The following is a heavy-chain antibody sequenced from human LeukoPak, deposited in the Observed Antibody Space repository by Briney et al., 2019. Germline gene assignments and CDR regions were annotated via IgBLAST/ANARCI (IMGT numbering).Heavy chain of an antibody. CDR2: IWYGGSNK. J-gene: IGHJ6*03. D-gene: IGHD6-13*01. CDR3: AKSSGAAAGTDYYYYYMDV. V-gene: IGHV3-30*02. CDR1: GFTFSSYG. Sequence: PGGSLRLSCAASGFTFSSYGMHWVRQAPGKGLEWVAVIWYGGSNKYYADSVKGRFTISRDNSKNTLYLQMNSLRAEDTAVYYCAKSSGAAAGTDYYYYYMDVWGKGTTVTVSS.